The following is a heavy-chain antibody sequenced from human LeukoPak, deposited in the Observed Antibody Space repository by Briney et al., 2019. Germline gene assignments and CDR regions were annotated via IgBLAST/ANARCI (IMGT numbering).Heavy chain of an antibody. Sequence: GGSLRLSCSASGFTFSSYAMSWVRQAPGKGLEWVSAISGSGGSTYYADSVKGRFTISRDNSKNTLYLQMNSLRAEDTAVYYCAKAPGRGGSGSYSDYWGQGTLVTVSS. V-gene: IGHV3-23*01. J-gene: IGHJ4*02. D-gene: IGHD1-26*01. CDR1: GFTFSSYA. CDR3: AKAPGRGGSGSYSDY. CDR2: ISGSGGST.